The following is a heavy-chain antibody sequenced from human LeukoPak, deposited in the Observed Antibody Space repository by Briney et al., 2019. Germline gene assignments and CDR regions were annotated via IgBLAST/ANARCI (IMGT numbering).Heavy chain of an antibody. D-gene: IGHD1-1*01. CDR1: GFIFSNYA. J-gene: IGHJ4*01. Sequence: GGSLRLSCAGSGFIFSNYAMSWVRQAPGQGLEWVSTISNSGDATLYADAVNGRFTISRDNSKNTLYLQMYSLRAEDTAIYYCAKAPPYTKYFDYWGQGTLLTVSS. CDR2: ISNSGDAT. V-gene: IGHV3-23*01. CDR3: AKAPPYTKYFDY.